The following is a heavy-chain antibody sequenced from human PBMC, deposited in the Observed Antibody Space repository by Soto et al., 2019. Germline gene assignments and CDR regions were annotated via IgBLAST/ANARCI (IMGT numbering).Heavy chain of an antibody. CDR3: AKDQVRYYYYSGRDV. Sequence: GGSLRLSCAASGFTFSSYAMSWVRQAPGKGLEWVSAISGSGGSTYYADSVKGRFTISRDNSKNTLYLQMNSLRAEDTAVYYCAKDQVRYYYYSGRDVGGKGPRVTVPS. CDR2: ISGSGGST. CDR1: GFTFSSYA. V-gene: IGHV3-23*01. J-gene: IGHJ6*04.